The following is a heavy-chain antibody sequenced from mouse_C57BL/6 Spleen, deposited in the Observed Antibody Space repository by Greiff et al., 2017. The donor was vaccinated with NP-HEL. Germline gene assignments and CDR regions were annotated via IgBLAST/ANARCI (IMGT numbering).Heavy chain of an antibody. CDR1: GYTFTSYW. V-gene: IGHV14-1*01. CDR3: TTEL. J-gene: IGHJ2*01. CDR2: IDPEDGDT. Sequence: VQLQQPGAELVRPGSSVKLSCKASGYTFTSYWMDWVKQRPEQGLEWIGRIDPEDGDTEYAPKFQGKATMTADTSSNTAYLQLSSLTSEDTAVYYCTTELWGQGTTLTVSS.